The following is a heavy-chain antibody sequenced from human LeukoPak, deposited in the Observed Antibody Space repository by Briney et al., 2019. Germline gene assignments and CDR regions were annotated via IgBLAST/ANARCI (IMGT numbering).Heavy chain of an antibody. CDR3: ARGHRRNTVQWVY. J-gene: IGHJ4*02. Sequence: LRLSCAASGFTFSSYGMHWVRQAPGKGLEWIGEINHSGSTNYNPSLKSRVTISVDTSKNQFSLKLSSVTAADTAVYYCARGHRRNTVQWVYWGQGTLVTVSS. CDR2: INHSGST. CDR1: GFTFSSYG. V-gene: IGHV4-34*01. D-gene: IGHD1-26*01.